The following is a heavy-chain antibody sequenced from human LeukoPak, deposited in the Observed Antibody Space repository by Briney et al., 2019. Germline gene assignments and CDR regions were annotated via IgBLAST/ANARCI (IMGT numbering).Heavy chain of an antibody. Sequence: NPSQTLSLTRTLSGDSISSGYYYWTWIRHHPGKGLQWMGYTNYSRSTYYNPSLESRLTMSVDTSKNQFSLKVSSVTAADTAVYYCARAKYNTGWNLDYWGQGTLVTVSS. D-gene: IGHD6-19*01. CDR2: TNYSRST. J-gene: IGHJ4*02. CDR3: ARAKYNTGWNLDY. CDR1: GDSISSGYYY. V-gene: IGHV4-31*03.